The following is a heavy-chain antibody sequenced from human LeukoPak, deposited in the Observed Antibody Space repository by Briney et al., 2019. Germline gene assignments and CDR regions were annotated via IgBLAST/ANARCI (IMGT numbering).Heavy chain of an antibody. J-gene: IGHJ5*02. V-gene: IGHV4-61*05. Sequence: SETLSLTCTVSGGSISSSSYYWGWIRQPPGKGLEWIGYIYYSGSTNYNPSLKSRVTISVDTSKNQFSLKLSSVTAADTAVYYCARGESYYGSGVTFDPWGQGTLVTVSS. CDR1: GGSISSSSYY. CDR3: ARGESYYGSGVTFDP. CDR2: IYYSGST. D-gene: IGHD3-10*01.